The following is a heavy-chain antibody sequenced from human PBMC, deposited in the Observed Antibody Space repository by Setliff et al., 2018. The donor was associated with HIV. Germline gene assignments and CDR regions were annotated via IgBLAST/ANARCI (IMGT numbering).Heavy chain of an antibody. J-gene: IGHJ5*02. D-gene: IGHD1-1*01. V-gene: IGHV4-4*07. CDR2: IYTSGST. CDR1: GGSISSYY. CDR3: AKEERDAYNYWFDP. Sequence: SETLSLTCTVSGGSISSYYWSWIRQPAGKGLEWIGRIYTSGSTNYNPSLKSRVTISVDTSKNQFSLKLTSVTAADTAVYYCAKEERDAYNYWFDPWGQGTLVTVSS.